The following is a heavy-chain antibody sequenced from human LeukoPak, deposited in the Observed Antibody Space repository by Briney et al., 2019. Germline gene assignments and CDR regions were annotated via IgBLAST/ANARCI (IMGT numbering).Heavy chain of an antibody. CDR3: AKDFAPITMVRGPLGYYFDY. Sequence: ASVKVSCKASGGTFSSYAMSWVRQAPGKGLEWVSAISGSGGSTYYADSVKGRFTISRDNSKNTLYLQMNSLRAEDTAVYYCAKDFAPITMVRGPLGYYFDYWGQGTLVTVSS. D-gene: IGHD3-10*01. V-gene: IGHV3-23*01. CDR2: ISGSGGST. J-gene: IGHJ4*02. CDR1: GGTFSSYA.